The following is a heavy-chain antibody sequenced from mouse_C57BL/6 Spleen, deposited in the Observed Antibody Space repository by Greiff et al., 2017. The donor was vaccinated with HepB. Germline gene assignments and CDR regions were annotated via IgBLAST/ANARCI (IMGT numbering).Heavy chain of an antibody. Sequence: EVKVVESGGDLVKPGGSLKLSCAASGFTFSSYGMSWVRQTPDKRLEWVATISSGGSYTYYPDSVKGRFTISRDNAKNTLYLQMSSLKSEDTAMYYCASGYYVTPAWFAYWGQGTLVTVSA. CDR1: GFTFSSYG. CDR2: ISSGGSYT. CDR3: ASGYYVTPAWFAY. J-gene: IGHJ3*01. D-gene: IGHD2-3*01. V-gene: IGHV5-6*01.